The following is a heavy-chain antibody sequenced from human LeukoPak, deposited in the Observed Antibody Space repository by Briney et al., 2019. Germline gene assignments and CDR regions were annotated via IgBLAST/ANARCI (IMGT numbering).Heavy chain of an antibody. Sequence: GGSLRLSCAASGFTFSSYGMHRVRQAPGKGLEWVAVISYDGSNKYYADSVKGRFTISRDNSKNTLYLQMNSLRAEDTAVYYCAKDRFLYSSGYIFDYWGQGTLVTVSS. CDR3: AKDRFLYSSGYIFDY. CDR1: GFTFSSYG. J-gene: IGHJ4*02. V-gene: IGHV3-30*18. CDR2: ISYDGSNK. D-gene: IGHD3-22*01.